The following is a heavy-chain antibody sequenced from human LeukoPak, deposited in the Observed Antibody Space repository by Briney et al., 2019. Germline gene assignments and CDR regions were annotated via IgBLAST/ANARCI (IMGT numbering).Heavy chain of an antibody. CDR3: ARGRESSGYYYADY. V-gene: IGHV3-66*01. J-gene: IGHJ4*02. D-gene: IGHD3-22*01. CDR1: GFTVSSNY. Sequence: PGGSLRLSCAVSGFTVSSNYMSWVRQAPGKGLEWVSVIFSGGSTYYADSVKGRFTISRDDSKNTVYLQMNSLRAEDTSVYFCARGRESSGYYYADYWGQGTLVTVSS. CDR2: IFSGGST.